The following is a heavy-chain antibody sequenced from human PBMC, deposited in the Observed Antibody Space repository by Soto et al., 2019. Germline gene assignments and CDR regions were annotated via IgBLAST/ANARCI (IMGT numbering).Heavy chain of an antibody. CDR2: ISTYNGDT. Sequence: ASVKVSCKASGYTFTRSGISWVRQAPGQGLERMGWISTYNGDTNYAQTFQGRVTMTTDTSTSTAHMEVRSLRSDDTAHSYCAREGVATSSYCGIDVWGRGTPVT. CDR3: AREGVATSSYCGIDV. V-gene: IGHV1-18*01. D-gene: IGHD5-12*01. J-gene: IGHJ6*02. CDR1: GYTFTRSG.